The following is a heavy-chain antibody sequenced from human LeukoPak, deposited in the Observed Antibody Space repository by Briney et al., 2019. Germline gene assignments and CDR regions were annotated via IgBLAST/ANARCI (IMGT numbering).Heavy chain of an antibody. Sequence: PGRSLRLSCIASGFXFGDYAFTWVRQAPGKGPEWISFIRSKAYGGTTEYAASVKGRFTISRDDSKSIAYLQMNSLKTEDTAVYYCTRNVPDWNYAMDVWGQGTTVTVSS. CDR3: TRNVPDWNYAMDV. CDR1: GFXFGDYA. J-gene: IGHJ6*02. V-gene: IGHV3-49*04. D-gene: IGHD3/OR15-3a*01. CDR2: IRSKAYGGTT.